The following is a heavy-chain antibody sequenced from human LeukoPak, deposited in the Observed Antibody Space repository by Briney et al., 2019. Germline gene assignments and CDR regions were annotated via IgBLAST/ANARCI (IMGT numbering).Heavy chain of an antibody. CDR3: AKEEGTNCGGDCYYYMDV. V-gene: IGHV3-23*01. J-gene: IGHJ6*03. Sequence: GGSLRLSCAASGFSFRSYAMSWVRQAPGEGLEWVSAVSRSGDDTYYADSVRGRFTVSRDNSRNTLFLHMSSLRAEDTAVYYCAKEEGTNCGGDCYYYMDVWGKGTTVTVSS. D-gene: IGHD2-21*01. CDR2: VSRSGDDT. CDR1: GFSFRSYA.